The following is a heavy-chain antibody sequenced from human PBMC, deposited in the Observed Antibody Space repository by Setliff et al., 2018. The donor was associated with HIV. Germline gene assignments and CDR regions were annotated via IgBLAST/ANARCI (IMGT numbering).Heavy chain of an antibody. Sequence: PGGSLRLSCAASGFTFDDYAVTWVRQAPGKGLDYVSAISGSGTTTYYADSVRGRFTISRDNSTNTVYLQMHSLRAEDTALYYCAKVMTSWFGASDSWGQGTRVTVSS. CDR3: AKVMTSWFGASDS. CDR1: GFTFDDYA. CDR2: ISGSGTTT. J-gene: IGHJ4*02. V-gene: IGHV3-23*01. D-gene: IGHD3-10*01.